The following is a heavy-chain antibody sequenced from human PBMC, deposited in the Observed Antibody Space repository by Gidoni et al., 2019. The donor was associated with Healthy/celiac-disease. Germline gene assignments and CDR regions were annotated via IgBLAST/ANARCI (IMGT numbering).Heavy chain of an antibody. D-gene: IGHD5-12*01. V-gene: IGHV4-34*01. CDR2: INHSGST. CDR3: AGNPPHSGYDFFSYYYGMDV. Sequence: QVQLQQWGAGLLKSSEPLSLTCAVYGGSFRVYYWCWIRQPPGKGLEWIGEINHSGSTNYNPSLKSRVTISVDTSKNQFSLKLSSVTAADAAVYYCAGNPPHSGYDFFSYYYGMDVWGQGTTVTVSS. J-gene: IGHJ6*02. CDR1: GGSFRVYY.